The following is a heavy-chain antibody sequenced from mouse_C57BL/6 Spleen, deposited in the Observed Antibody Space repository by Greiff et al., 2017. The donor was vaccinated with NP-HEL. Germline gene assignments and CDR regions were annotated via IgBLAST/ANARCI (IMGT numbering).Heavy chain of an antibody. Sequence: QVQLQQPGAELVRPGTSVKLSCKASGYTFTSYWMHWVKQRPGQGLEWIGVIDPSDSYTNYNQKFKGKATLTVDTSSSTAYMQLSSLTSEDSAVYYCARSRGSGLRRGNYFDYWGQGTTLTVSS. CDR2: IDPSDSYT. CDR3: ARSRGSGLRRGNYFDY. J-gene: IGHJ2*01. D-gene: IGHD2-2*01. V-gene: IGHV1-59*01. CDR1: GYTFTSYW.